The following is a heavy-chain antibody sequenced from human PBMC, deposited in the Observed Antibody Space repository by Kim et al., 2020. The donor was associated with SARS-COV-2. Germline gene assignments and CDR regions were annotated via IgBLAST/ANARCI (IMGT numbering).Heavy chain of an antibody. CDR3: AKDRAIVALYYYGMDV. CDR1: GFTFSSYG. J-gene: IGHJ6*02. D-gene: IGHD5-12*01. Sequence: GGSLRLSCAASGFTFSSYGMHWVRQAPGKGLEWVAVIWYDGSNKYYADSVKGRFTISRDNSKNTLYLQMNSLRAEDTAVYYCAKDRAIVALYYYGMDVWGQGTTVTVSS. V-gene: IGHV3-33*06. CDR2: IWYDGSNK.